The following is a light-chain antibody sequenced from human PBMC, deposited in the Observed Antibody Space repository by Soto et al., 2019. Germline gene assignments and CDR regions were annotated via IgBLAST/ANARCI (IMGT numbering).Light chain of an antibody. CDR1: QDISNY. Sequence: EIQITQTQSSLSASVGDRVTITCQASQDISNYLNWYQQKPGKAPKLLIYDASNLETGVPSRFSGSGSGTDFTFTISSLQPEDIATYYSQQYDNRPLTFGGGTRWIS. CDR2: DAS. CDR3: QQYDNRPLT. V-gene: IGKV1-33*01. J-gene: IGKJ4*01.